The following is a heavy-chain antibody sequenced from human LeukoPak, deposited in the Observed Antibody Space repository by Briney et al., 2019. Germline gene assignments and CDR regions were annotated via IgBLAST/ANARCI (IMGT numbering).Heavy chain of an antibody. D-gene: IGHD3-16*01. J-gene: IGHJ4*02. CDR2: INPNSGDT. Sequence: ASVKVSCKASGYTFTDSYMHWVRQAPGQGLEWMGRINPNSGDTNYAQKFQGRVTMTRDTSVSTAYMELSGLRSDDTAVYYCAGVPGMITSAGFDYWGQGTLVTVSS. CDR3: AGVPGMITSAGFDY. V-gene: IGHV1-2*06. CDR1: GYTFTDSY.